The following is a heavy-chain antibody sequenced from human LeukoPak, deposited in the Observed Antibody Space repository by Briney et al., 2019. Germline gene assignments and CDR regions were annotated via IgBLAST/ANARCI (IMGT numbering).Heavy chain of an antibody. Sequence: SETLSLTCTVSGVSISTYYWSWIRQPAGKGLEWLGRIYASGGTNYNPSLKSRVTMSVDTSKNQFSLKLNSVTAADTAVYYCARPKTGTTGRWFDPWGQGTLVTVSS. CDR3: ARPKTGTTGRWFDP. V-gene: IGHV4-4*07. J-gene: IGHJ5*02. CDR2: IYASGGT. D-gene: IGHD1-1*01. CDR1: GVSISTYY.